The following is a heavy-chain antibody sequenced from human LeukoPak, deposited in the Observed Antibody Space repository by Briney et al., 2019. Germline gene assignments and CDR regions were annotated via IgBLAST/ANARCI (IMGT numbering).Heavy chain of an antibody. V-gene: IGHV4-39*02. D-gene: IGHD2-15*01. J-gene: IGHJ4*02. CDR2: IYYSGST. CDR1: GGSISSSSYY. CDR3: AREVGYCSGGSCPQLDY. Sequence: SETLSLTCTVSGGSISSSSYYWGWIRQPPGKGLEWIGSIYYSGSTYYTPSLKSRVTISVDTSKNQFSLKLSSVTAADTAVYYCAREVGYCSGGSCPQLDYWGQGTLVTVSS.